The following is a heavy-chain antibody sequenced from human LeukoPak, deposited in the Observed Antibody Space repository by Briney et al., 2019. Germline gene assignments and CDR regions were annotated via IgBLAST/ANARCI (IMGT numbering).Heavy chain of an antibody. Sequence: GGSLRLSCAASGFTFSDYYMSWIRQAPGKGLEWVSYISSSGSTIYYADSVKGRFTISRDNAKNSLYLQMNSLRAEDTAVYYCAKDLSRGGSGSDRYNWFDPWGQGTLVTVSS. CDR2: ISSSGSTI. D-gene: IGHD3-10*01. J-gene: IGHJ5*02. V-gene: IGHV3-11*01. CDR3: AKDLSRGGSGSDRYNWFDP. CDR1: GFTFSDYY.